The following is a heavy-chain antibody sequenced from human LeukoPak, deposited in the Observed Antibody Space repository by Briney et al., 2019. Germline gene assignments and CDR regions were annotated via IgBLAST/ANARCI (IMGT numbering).Heavy chain of an antibody. J-gene: IGHJ4*01. D-gene: IGHD3-22*01. CDR3: AKDYWTDSSGPHLDY. Sequence: GGSLRLSCAASGFLFNRHGMHWVRQAPGKGLQWVAGVSYDGRNEYYADSVNGRFSISRDNSKNTLYLQMSSLRPDDTATYYCAKDYWTDSSGPHLDY. CDR2: VSYDGRNE. V-gene: IGHV3-30*18. CDR1: GFLFNRHG.